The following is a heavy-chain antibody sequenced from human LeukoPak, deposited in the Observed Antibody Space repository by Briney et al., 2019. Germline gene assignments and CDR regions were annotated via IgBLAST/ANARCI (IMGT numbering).Heavy chain of an antibody. J-gene: IGHJ4*02. CDR3: ASQGGYDHH. D-gene: IGHD5-12*01. CDR1: GFTFSSHG. CDR2: VNQDGGAK. V-gene: IGHV3-7*01. Sequence: GGSLRLSCVTSGFTFSSHGMLWVRQARGKGLEWVANVNQDGGAKLYVDSVKGRFTISRDNAKNSLYLQMTSLRVEDTALYFCASQGGYDHHWGQATLVTVSS.